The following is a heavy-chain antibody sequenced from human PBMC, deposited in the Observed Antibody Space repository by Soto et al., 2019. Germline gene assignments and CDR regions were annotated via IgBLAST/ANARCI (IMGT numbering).Heavy chain of an antibody. J-gene: IGHJ5*02. CDR3: AREYQPTNWFDP. CDR1: GGSISSGGYS. D-gene: IGHD2-2*01. V-gene: IGHV4-30-2*01. Sequence: PSETLSLTCAASGGSISSGGYSWSWIRQPPGKGLEWIGYIYHSGSTHYNPSLKSRVTISVDRSKNQFSLKLSSVTAADTAVYYCAREYQPTNWFDPWGQGTLVTVSS. CDR2: IYHSGST.